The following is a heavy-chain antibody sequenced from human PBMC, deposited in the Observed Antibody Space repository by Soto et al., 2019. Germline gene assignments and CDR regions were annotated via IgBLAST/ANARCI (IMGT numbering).Heavy chain of an antibody. Sequence: QAQLQESGPGLVKPSQTLSLSCTVSGDSISRGGYYWNWIRQHPRKGLEWIGYIYHRGSTNYNPSLKSRVTISVDTSKNQLSLEFTNVTAADTAVYYCVRDGAGASGLGWFGPWGQGILVTVSS. CDR2: IYHRGST. CDR3: VRDGAGASGLGWFGP. J-gene: IGHJ5*02. V-gene: IGHV4-31*03. CDR1: GDSISRGGYY. D-gene: IGHD3-10*01.